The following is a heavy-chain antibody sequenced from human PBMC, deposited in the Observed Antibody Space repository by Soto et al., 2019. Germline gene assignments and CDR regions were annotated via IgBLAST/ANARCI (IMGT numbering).Heavy chain of an antibody. CDR1: GSSISSYY. Sequence: SETLSLTSTVSGSSISSYYWSWIRQPAGKGLEWIGRIYTSGSTNYNPPLKSRVTMSVDTSKNQFSLKLSSVTAADTAVYYCARGAHGDYYDSSGPLFDYWGQGTLVTAPQ. D-gene: IGHD3-22*01. J-gene: IGHJ4*02. CDR3: ARGAHGDYYDSSGPLFDY. CDR2: IYTSGST. V-gene: IGHV4-4*07.